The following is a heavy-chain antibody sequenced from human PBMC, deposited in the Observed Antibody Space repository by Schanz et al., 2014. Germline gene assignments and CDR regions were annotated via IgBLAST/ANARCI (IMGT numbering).Heavy chain of an antibody. CDR1: GFTFNSYA. V-gene: IGHV3-23*01. D-gene: IGHD2-15*01. Sequence: DVQLLESGGGLVQPGGSLRLSCAASGFTFNSYAMTWVRQAPGKGLEWVSSISHSGGSKYYADSVKGRFTISRDNSENTLYLQMNSLSADDTAVFYCAKGMGYCSGGTCYDYYYYGLDVWVQGTTVTGSS. J-gene: IGHJ6*02. CDR2: ISHSGGSK. CDR3: AKGMGYCSGGTCYDYYYYGLDV.